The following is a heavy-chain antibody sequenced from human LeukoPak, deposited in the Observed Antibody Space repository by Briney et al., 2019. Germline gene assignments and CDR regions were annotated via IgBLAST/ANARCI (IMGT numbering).Heavy chain of an antibody. J-gene: IGHJ4*02. Sequence: ASVKVSCKASGGTFNSYAISWVRQAPGQGLEWMGWINPNSGGTNYAQKFQGRVTMTRDTSISTAYMELSRLRSDDTAVYYCARFSTTYYYDSSGYYYPSAFDYWGQGTLVTVSS. D-gene: IGHD3-22*01. CDR2: INPNSGGT. CDR1: GGTFNSYA. V-gene: IGHV1-2*02. CDR3: ARFSTTYYYDSSGYYYPSAFDY.